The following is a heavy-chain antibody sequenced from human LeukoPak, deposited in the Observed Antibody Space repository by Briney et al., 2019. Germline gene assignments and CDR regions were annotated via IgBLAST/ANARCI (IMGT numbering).Heavy chain of an antibody. Sequence: PGGSLRLSCAASGFTFSSYSMNWVRQAPGKGLEWVSYISSSSSTIYYADSVKGRFTISRDNAKNSLYLQMNSLRAEDTAVYYCAKGIAVVPAVADYWGQGTLVTVSS. D-gene: IGHD2-2*01. V-gene: IGHV3-48*04. CDR3: AKGIAVVPAVADY. CDR1: GFTFSSYS. J-gene: IGHJ4*02. CDR2: ISSSSSTI.